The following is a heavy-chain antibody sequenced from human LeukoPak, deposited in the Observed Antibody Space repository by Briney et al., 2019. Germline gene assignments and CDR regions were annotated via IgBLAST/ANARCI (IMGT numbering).Heavy chain of an antibody. CDR3: ARASHSSSWSIDY. CDR2: TFCRSQCYN. D-gene: IGHD6-13*01. V-gene: IGHV6-1*01. Sequence: SQTLSLTCAISGDSVSSNSAAWNWIRQSPSRGLEWLGRTFCRSQCYNDYAVSVKSRIIINPDTSKNQLSLQLNSVTPEGTAVYYCARASHSSSWSIDYWGQGTRVTVSS. CDR1: GDSVSSNSAA. J-gene: IGHJ4*02.